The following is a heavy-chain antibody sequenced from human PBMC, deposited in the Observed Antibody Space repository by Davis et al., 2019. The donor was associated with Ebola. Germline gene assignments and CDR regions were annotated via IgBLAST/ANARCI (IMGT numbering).Heavy chain of an antibody. J-gene: IGHJ6*04. Sequence: SETLSLTCTVSGGSISSGGYSWSWIRQPPGKGLEWIGYIYHSGSTYYNPSLKSRVTISVDTSKNQFSLKLSSVTAADSAVYYCAREHDYGDYDVLFYYYGMDVWGKGTTVTVSS. CDR2: IYHSGST. D-gene: IGHD4-17*01. V-gene: IGHV4-30-2*01. CDR1: GGSISSGGYS. CDR3: AREHDYGDYDVLFYYYGMDV.